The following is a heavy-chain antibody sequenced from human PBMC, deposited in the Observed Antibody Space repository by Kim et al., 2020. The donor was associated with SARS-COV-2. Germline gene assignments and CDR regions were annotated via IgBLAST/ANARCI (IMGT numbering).Heavy chain of an antibody. J-gene: IGHJ6*02. CDR1: GFTFSSYA. CDR2: ISSNGGST. D-gene: IGHD3-10*01. CDR3: VKGWFGELLPTRRSYYYYGMDV. Sequence: GGSLRLSCSASGFTFSSYAMHWVRQAPGKGLEYVSAISSNGGSTYYADSVKGRFTISRDNSKNTLYLQMSSLRAEDTAVYYCVKGWFGELLPTRRSYYYYGMDVWGQGTTVTVSS. V-gene: IGHV3-64D*09.